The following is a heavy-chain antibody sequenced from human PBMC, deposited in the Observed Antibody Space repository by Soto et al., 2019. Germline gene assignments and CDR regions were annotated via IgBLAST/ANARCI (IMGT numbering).Heavy chain of an antibody. CDR3: AKEDDGSGSYFRNALDY. D-gene: IGHD3-10*01. J-gene: IGHJ4*02. CDR1: EFTFSSYA. Sequence: RGSLGVCCAASEFTFSSYAMSWVRQAPGKGLDWVSAISGSGGSTYYADSVKGRFTISRDNSKNTLFLQMKSLRAEDTAVYYCAKEDDGSGSYFRNALDYWGQGTMVTVSS. CDR2: ISGSGGST. V-gene: IGHV3-23*01.